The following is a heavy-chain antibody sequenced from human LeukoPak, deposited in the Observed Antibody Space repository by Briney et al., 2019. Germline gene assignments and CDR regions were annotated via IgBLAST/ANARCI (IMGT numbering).Heavy chain of an antibody. J-gene: IGHJ4*02. Sequence: PGGSLRPSCAASGFTFSSYAMSWVRQAPGKGLEWVSTISGSGGSTYYADSVKGRFTISRDNSKNTLYLQMNSLRAEDTAVYYCAKMVHTEQWLVPFDYWGQGTLVTVSS. D-gene: IGHD6-19*01. CDR1: GFTFSSYA. CDR2: ISGSGGST. V-gene: IGHV3-23*01. CDR3: AKMVHTEQWLVPFDY.